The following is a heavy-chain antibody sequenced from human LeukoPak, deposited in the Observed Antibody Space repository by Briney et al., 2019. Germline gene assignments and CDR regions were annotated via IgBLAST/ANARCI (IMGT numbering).Heavy chain of an antibody. CDR2: IQPSGGST. V-gene: IGHV1-46*01. CDR3: ARGGWYASGC. D-gene: IGHD6-19*01. CDR1: GYTFTSYY. Sequence: ASVKVSCKASGYTFTSYYMHWVRQAPGQGLEWMGIIQPSGGSTTYAQKFQGRATMTRDTSTNTVYMELTSLRSEDTAVYYCARGGWYASGCWGQGTLVTVSS. J-gene: IGHJ4*02.